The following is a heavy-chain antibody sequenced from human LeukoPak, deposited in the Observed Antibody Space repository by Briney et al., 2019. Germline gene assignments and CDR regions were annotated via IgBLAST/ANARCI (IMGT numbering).Heavy chain of an antibody. D-gene: IGHD2-15*01. CDR2: MYRGGDT. CDR1: TFTVGTNP. Sequence: PARSLRLSCTVSTFTVGTNPWSWVRQAPEGWLGWVSFMYRGGDTHYSDSVKGRFTISRDNSKNTLYLQMNSLRPEDTAIYYCSRRAGEYSHPYDYWGQGTLVTVSS. V-gene: IGHV3-53*01. J-gene: IGHJ4*02. CDR3: SRRAGEYSHPYDY.